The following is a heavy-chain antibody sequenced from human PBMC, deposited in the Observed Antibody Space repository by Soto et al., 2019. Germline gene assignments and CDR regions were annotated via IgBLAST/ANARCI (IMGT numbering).Heavy chain of an antibody. Sequence: PGGSLRLSCAASGFTVSSNYISWVRQAPGKGLEWVSVIYSGGSTSYADSVKDRFAISRDNSKNTLYLQMNSLRAEDTAVYYCVREPTVTMMGAFDIWGQGTMVTVSS. CDR2: IYSGGST. CDR1: GFTVSSNY. V-gene: IGHV3-53*01. CDR3: VREPTVTMMGAFDI. J-gene: IGHJ3*02. D-gene: IGHD4-4*01.